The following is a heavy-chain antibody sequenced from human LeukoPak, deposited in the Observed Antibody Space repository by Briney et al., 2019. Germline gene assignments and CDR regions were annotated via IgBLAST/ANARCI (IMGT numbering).Heavy chain of an antibody. CDR1: GFNFSSYS. CDR3: AKDSLRCSEGIDP. CDR2: ISDSGGST. D-gene: IGHD6-19*01. Sequence: PGGSLRLSCAASGFNFSSYSMTRVRQAPGKGLEWVSVISDSGGSTYYADSVKGRFTISRDNSKNTLYLQMSSLRAEDTAVYYCAKDSLRCSEGIDPWGQGTLVTVSS. V-gene: IGHV3-23*01. J-gene: IGHJ5*02.